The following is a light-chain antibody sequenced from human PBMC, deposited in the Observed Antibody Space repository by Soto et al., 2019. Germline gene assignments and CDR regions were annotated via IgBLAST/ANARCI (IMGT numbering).Light chain of an antibody. CDR1: QSLLHSNGYNY. CDR2: LGS. J-gene: IGKJ1*01. Sequence: DIVMTQSPLSLPVTPGEPASISCRSSQSLLHSNGYNYLDWYLQKPGQSPQLLIYLGSNRASGVPDRFSGSGSGTDFLLKISRVEAEDVGVYYCMQALQTPWTFGQGTKVDIK. V-gene: IGKV2-28*01. CDR3: MQALQTPWT.